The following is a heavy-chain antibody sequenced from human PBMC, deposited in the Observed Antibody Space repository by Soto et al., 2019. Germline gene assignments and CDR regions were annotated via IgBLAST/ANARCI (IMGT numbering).Heavy chain of an antibody. CDR2: ISASGGLK. J-gene: IGHJ5*02. CDR3: AREVGAPSGWLDP. Sequence: EVQLSESGGDLRQPGGSLRLSCAASGFTFSNYAMTWVRQTPGKGLEWVSGISASGGLKYYADSVQGRFTVSRDNSKNILYLQMDNLRDGDTAIYYCAREVGAPSGWLDPWGQGTQVTVSS. D-gene: IGHD1-26*01. V-gene: IGHV3-23*01. CDR1: GFTFSNYA.